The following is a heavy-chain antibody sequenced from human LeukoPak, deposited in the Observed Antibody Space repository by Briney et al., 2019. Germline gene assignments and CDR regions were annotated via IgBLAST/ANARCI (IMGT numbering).Heavy chain of an antibody. D-gene: IGHD3-22*01. V-gene: IGHV1-69*04. J-gene: IGHJ5*02. Sequence: ASVKVSCKASGGTFSSYAISWVRQAPGHGLEWMGRIIPIFGIANYAQKFQGRVTITADKSTSTAYMELSSLRSEDTAVYYCARGDDSSAPDWFDPWGQGTLVTVSS. CDR3: ARGDDSSAPDWFDP. CDR2: IIPIFGIA. CDR1: GGTFSSYA.